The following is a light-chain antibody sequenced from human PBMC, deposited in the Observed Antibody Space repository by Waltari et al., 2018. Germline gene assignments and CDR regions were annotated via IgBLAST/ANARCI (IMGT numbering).Light chain of an antibody. J-gene: IGLJ3*02. Sequence: QSALTQPASVSGSPGQSITISCTGTSSDVGNYNLVSWYQQYPGKATKVMIYDDNRRPSGVSDRFSGSKSGNTASLTMSGVQAEDEADYYCCSYAGSYTWVFGGGTKLTVL. CDR3: CSYAGSYTWV. CDR1: SSDVGNYNL. V-gene: IGLV2-23*01. CDR2: DDN.